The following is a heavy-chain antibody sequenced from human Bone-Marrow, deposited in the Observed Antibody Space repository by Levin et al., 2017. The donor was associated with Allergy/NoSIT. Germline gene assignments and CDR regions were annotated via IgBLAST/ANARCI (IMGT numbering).Heavy chain of an antibody. CDR1: GFTFSDYY. CDR3: ARGFGGGSDVKVNY. D-gene: IGHD3-16*01. CDR2: ISSSGSTI. V-gene: IGHV3-11*01. Sequence: PGGSLRLSSAASGFTFSDYYMSWIRQAPGEGLEWVSYISSSGSTIYYADSVKGRFTISRDNATHSLYMQMNSLRAEDTAVYYCARGFGGGSDVKVNYWGQGTLVTVSS. J-gene: IGHJ4*02.